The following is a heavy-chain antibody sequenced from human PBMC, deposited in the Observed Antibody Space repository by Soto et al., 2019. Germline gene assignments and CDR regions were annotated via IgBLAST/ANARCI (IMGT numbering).Heavy chain of an antibody. CDR3: ARTRNRWFDS. Sequence: PSETLSLTCVVSGDSFRDYYWSWIRQSPGVGLEWIGEINPSGRTEYNPSLRGRVTLSVDTSKNQFSLTLSTMSAAGMAVYYCARTRNRWFDSWGQGTLVTVSS. V-gene: IGHV4-34*01. CDR1: GDSFRDYY. CDR2: INPSGRT. J-gene: IGHJ5*01. D-gene: IGHD1-1*01.